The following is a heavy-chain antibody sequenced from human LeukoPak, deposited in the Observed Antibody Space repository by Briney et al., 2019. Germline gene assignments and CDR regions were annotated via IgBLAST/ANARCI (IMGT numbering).Heavy chain of an antibody. D-gene: IGHD3-3*01. V-gene: IGHV3-23*01. CDR2: ISGSGGST. CDR1: GFTFSSYA. Sequence: GGSLRLSCAASGFTFSSYAMSWVRQAPGKGLEWVSAISGSGGSTYYADSVKGRFTISRGNSKNTLYLQMNSLRADDTAVYYCAKRSGGPSPFDYWGQGALVTVSS. CDR3: AKRSGGPSPFDY. J-gene: IGHJ4*02.